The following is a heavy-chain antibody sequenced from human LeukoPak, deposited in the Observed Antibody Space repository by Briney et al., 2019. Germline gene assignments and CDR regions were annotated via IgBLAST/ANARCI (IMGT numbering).Heavy chain of an antibody. V-gene: IGHV3-23*01. CDR2: ISNSGNTT. Sequence: GGSLRLSCATSGFTFSTYAMNWVRRAPGKGLEWVSAISNSGNTTYYAASVKGRFTISRDKSKNTLYLQMTSRRAEDTAVYYCAKEVPYTGDGTGYYYPRYFDYWGQGTLVTVSS. CDR3: AKEVPYTGDGTGYYYPRYFDY. J-gene: IGHJ4*02. CDR1: GFTFSTYA. D-gene: IGHD3-22*01.